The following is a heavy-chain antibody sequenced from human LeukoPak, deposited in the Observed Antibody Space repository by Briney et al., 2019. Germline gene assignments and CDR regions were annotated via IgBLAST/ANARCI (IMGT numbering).Heavy chain of an antibody. V-gene: IGHV1-69*05. CDR3: ARVAYYYDSSGYLDY. CDR1: GGTFSSYA. D-gene: IGHD3-22*01. Sequence: ASVTVSCKASGGTFSSYAISWVRQAPGQGLEWMGGIIPIFGTANYAQKFQGRVTITTDESTSTAYMELSSLRSEDTAVYYCARVAYYYDSSGYLDYWGQGTLVTVSS. J-gene: IGHJ4*02. CDR2: IIPIFGTA.